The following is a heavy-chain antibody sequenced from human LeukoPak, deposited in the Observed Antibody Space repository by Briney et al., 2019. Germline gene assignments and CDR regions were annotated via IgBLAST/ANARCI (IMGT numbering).Heavy chain of an antibody. CDR1: GFTFSTYS. D-gene: IGHD3-10*01. J-gene: IGHJ4*02. CDR3: ARDPYGSGSYDEYYFDY. V-gene: IGHV3-21*01. Sequence: GGSLRLSCAASGFTFSTYSMNWVRQAPGKGLEWVSSISGPSICIYYADSVRGRFTISRDNAKNTVYLQMNSLRAEDTAVYFCARDPYGSGSYDEYYFDYWGQGTLVTVSS. CDR2: ISGPSICI.